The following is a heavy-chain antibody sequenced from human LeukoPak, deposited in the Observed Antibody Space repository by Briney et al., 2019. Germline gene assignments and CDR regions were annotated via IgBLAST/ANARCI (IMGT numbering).Heavy chain of an antibody. CDR3: AAVSSIAVDLGYYYYMDV. J-gene: IGHJ6*03. CDR1: GFTFTSSA. Sequence: EASVKVSCKASGFTFTSSAMQWVRQARGQRLEWIGWIVVGSGNTNYAQKFQERVTITRDMPTSTAYMELSSLRSEDTAVYYCAAVSSIAVDLGYYYYMDVWGKGTTVTVSS. D-gene: IGHD6-19*01. V-gene: IGHV1-58*02. CDR2: IVVGSGNT.